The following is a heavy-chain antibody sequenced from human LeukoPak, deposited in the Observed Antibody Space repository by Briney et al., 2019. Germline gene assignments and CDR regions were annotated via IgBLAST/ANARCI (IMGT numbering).Heavy chain of an antibody. Sequence: GGSLRLSCAASGFTFSSYSKNWVRQAPGKGLEWVSSISSSSSYIYYADSVKGRFTISRDNAKNSLYLQMNSLRAEDTAVYYCARDSTKATMVMDVWGKGTTVTVSS. CDR3: ARDSTKATMVMDV. V-gene: IGHV3-21*01. CDR1: GFTFSSYS. CDR2: ISSSSSYI. J-gene: IGHJ6*03. D-gene: IGHD5-12*01.